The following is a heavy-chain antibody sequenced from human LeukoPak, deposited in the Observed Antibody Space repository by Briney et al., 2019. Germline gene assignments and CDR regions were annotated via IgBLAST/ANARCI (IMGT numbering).Heavy chain of an antibody. CDR1: GYTFTGYY. Sequence: ASVRVSCKASGYTFTGYYMNWVRQAPGQGLEWMGWINPKSGGTKYAQKFQGRVTMTRDTSISTAYIELSRLRSDDTAVYYCARDGHSYGYGWFDPWGQGTLVTVSS. J-gene: IGHJ5*02. CDR3: ARDGHSYGYGWFDP. V-gene: IGHV1-2*02. CDR2: INPKSGGT. D-gene: IGHD5-18*01.